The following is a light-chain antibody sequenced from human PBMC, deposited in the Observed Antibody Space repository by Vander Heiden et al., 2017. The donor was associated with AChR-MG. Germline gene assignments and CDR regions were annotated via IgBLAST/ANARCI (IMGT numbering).Light chain of an antibody. Sequence: EIVMTQSPATLSVSPGERATLSCRASQSVSSNLAWYQQKPGQAPRLLIYGASTRATGIPARFSDSGSGTEFTLTISSLQSEDFAVYYCQQYNNWSRTFGQGTRLEIK. CDR2: GAS. CDR1: QSVSSN. CDR3: QQYNNWSRT. J-gene: IGKJ5*01. V-gene: IGKV3-15*01.